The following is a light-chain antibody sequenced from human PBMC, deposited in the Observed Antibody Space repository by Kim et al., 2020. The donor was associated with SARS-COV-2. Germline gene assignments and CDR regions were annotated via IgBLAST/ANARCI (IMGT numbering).Light chain of an antibody. Sequence: DIQLTQSPSSLSAYVGDRVTITCRASQRISTSLNWYRQKAGKAPELLMYAASSLQVGISPRFTASGSGTDFTLTISSLQPEDFATYYCQQSYTYPLTFGPGTKVDIK. J-gene: IGKJ3*01. CDR3: QQSYTYPLT. CDR2: AAS. V-gene: IGKV1-39*01. CDR1: QRISTS.